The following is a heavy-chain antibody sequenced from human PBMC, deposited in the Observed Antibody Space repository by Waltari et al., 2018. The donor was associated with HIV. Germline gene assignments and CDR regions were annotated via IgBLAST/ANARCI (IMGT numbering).Heavy chain of an antibody. CDR3: AIPGSGLYPTPLDL. Sequence: AASGFAFSNYAVSWVRQAAGQGLEWVSAISKSGDRTYYADSVRGRFTISRDNSKNTLSLQMNSLRVEDTAVYYCAIPGSGLYPTPLDLWGQGTLVTVSS. D-gene: IGHD2-2*02. J-gene: IGHJ5*02. CDR1: GFAFSNYA. V-gene: IGHV3-23*01. CDR2: ISKSGDRT.